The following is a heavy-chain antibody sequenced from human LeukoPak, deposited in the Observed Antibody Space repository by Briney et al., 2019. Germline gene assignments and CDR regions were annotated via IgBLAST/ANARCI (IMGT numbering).Heavy chain of an antibody. V-gene: IGHV3-48*02. J-gene: IGHJ5*02. CDR1: GFTFSNYG. CDR2: ISSSSSTI. CDR3: AREVEWSPNWFDP. Sequence: PGGSLRLSCAASGFTFSNYGMNWVRQAPGKGLEWVSYISSSSSTIYYADSVKGRFTISRDNAKDSLYLQMNSLRDEDTAVYYCAREVEWSPNWFDPWGQGTLVTVSS. D-gene: IGHD3-3*01.